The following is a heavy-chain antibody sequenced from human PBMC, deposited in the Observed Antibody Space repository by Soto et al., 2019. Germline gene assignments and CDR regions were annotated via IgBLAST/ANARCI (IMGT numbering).Heavy chain of an antibody. J-gene: IGHJ5*02. CDR3: AREYCTNGVCHNWFDP. V-gene: IGHV1-2*04. CDR2: INPNSGGT. Sequence: GASVKVSCKASGYTFTGYYMHWVRQAPGQGLEWMGWINPNSGGTNYAQKFQGWVTMTKDTSISTAYMELSRLRSDDTAVYYCAREYCTNGVCHNWFDPWGQGTLVTVSS. CDR1: GYTFTGYY. D-gene: IGHD2-8*01.